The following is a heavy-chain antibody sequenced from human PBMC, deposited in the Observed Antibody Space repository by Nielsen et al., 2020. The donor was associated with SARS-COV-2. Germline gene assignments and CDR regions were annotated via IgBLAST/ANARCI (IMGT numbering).Heavy chain of an antibody. CDR1: GFSLSTSGVG. D-gene: IGHD3-22*01. J-gene: IGHJ4*02. V-gene: IGHV2-26*01. CDR3: ARTKPLFYYDSSGYYLFDY. Sequence: SGPTLVKPTQTLTLTCTFSGFSLSTSGVGVGWIRQPPGKALEWLAHIFSNDEKSYSTSLKSRLTISKDTSKSQVVLTMTNMDPVDTATYYCARTKPLFYYDSSGYYLFDYWGQGTLVTVSS. CDR2: IFSNDEK.